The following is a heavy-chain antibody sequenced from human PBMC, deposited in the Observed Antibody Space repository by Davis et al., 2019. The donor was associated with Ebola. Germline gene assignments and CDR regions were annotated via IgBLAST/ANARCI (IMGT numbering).Heavy chain of an antibody. D-gene: IGHD2-2*01. CDR1: GGTFSSYA. V-gene: IGHV1-69*05. J-gene: IGHJ4*02. CDR2: IIPIFGTA. CDR3: AIYSTHFGY. Sequence: SVKVSCKASGGTFSSYAISWVRQAPGQGLEWMGGIIPIFGTANYAQKFQGRVTMTTDTSTSTAYMELRSLRSDDTAVYYCAIYSTHFGYWGQGTLVTVSS.